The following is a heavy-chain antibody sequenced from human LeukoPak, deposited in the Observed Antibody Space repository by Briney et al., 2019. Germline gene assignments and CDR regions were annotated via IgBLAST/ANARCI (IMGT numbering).Heavy chain of an antibody. V-gene: IGHV1-2*02. D-gene: IGHD3-16*01. Sequence: ASVKVSCKACGYTFTGYYMHWVRQAPGQGLEWMGCINPNSGGTNYAQKFQGRVTVTRDTSISTVYMELSRLRSDDTAVYYCARGYVNNWFDPWGQGTLVTVSS. CDR3: ARGYVNNWFDP. CDR2: INPNSGGT. CDR1: GYTFTGYY. J-gene: IGHJ5*02.